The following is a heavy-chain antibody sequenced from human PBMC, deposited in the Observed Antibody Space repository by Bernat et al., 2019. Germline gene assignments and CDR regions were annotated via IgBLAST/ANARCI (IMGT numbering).Heavy chain of an antibody. D-gene: IGHD3/OR15-3a*01. CDR1: GFTFSSYG. CDR2: IWYDGSNK. CDR3: ARGGELGILDG. V-gene: IGHV3-33*01. Sequence: QVQLVESGGGVVQPGRSLRLPCAAPGFTFSSYGMHWVRQAPGKGVEWGAVIWYDGSNKYYADSVKGRFTISRDNSKNALYLQMNSLRAEETAEYYCARGGELGILDGWGQGTLVTVSS. J-gene: IGHJ4*02.